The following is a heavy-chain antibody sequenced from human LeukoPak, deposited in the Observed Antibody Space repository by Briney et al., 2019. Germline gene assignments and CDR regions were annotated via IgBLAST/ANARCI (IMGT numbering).Heavy chain of an antibody. D-gene: IGHD3-22*01. CDR3: ARGSSGYYWYFDL. Sequence: SQTLSLTCTVSGGSISSGGYYWSWIRQHPGKGLEWIGYIYYSGSTYYNPSLKGRVTISVDTSKNQFSLKLSSVTAADTAVYYCARGSSGYYWYFDLWGRGTLVTVSS. J-gene: IGHJ2*01. CDR1: GGSISSGGYY. CDR2: IYYSGST. V-gene: IGHV4-31*03.